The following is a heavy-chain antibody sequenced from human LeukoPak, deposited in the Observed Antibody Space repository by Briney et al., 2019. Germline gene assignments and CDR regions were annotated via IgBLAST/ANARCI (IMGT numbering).Heavy chain of an antibody. CDR1: GGSIFSYY. V-gene: IGHV4-59*08. CDR2: IYYSGST. J-gene: IGHJ4*02. Sequence: SETLSLTCAVSGGSIFSYYWSWTRQPPGKGLEWMGYIYYSGSTNYNPSLKSRVTISVDTSKNQFSLRVSSVTAADTAVYYCARHLNNCGDDYYIFDYWGQGTLVTVSS. D-gene: IGHD2-21*01. CDR3: ARHLNNCGDDYYIFDY.